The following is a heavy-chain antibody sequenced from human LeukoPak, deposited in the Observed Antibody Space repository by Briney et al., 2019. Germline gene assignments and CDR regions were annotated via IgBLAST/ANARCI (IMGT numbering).Heavy chain of an antibody. CDR2: ISYDGSNK. D-gene: IGHD1-26*01. CDR1: GFTFNDYA. J-gene: IGHJ4*02. V-gene: IGHV3-30-3*01. Sequence: PGGSLRLSCAASGFTFNDYAMHWVRQAPGKGLEWVAVISYDGSNKYYADSVKGRFTISRDNSKNTLYLQMNSLRAEDTAVYYCAKAPGSGSYWDDYWGQGTLVTVSS. CDR3: AKAPGSGSYWDDY.